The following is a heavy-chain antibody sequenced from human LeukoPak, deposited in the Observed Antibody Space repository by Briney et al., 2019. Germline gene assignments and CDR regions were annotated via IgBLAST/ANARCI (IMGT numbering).Heavy chain of an antibody. CDR1: GSTFSNYA. J-gene: IGHJ6*02. V-gene: IGHV3-23*01. CDR3: ARVRYGELDV. CDR2: MSGSGGST. D-gene: IGHD4-17*01. Sequence: GGSLRLSCGASGSTFSNYAMTWVRQAPGKGLEWVSTMSGSGGSTHFADSVKGRFTISRDDSKNTLYLQMNSLRAEDTAVYYCARVRYGELDVWGQGTTVTVSS.